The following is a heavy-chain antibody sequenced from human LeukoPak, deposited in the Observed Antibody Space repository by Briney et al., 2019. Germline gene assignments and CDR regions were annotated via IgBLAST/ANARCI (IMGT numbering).Heavy chain of an antibody. J-gene: IGHJ4*02. D-gene: IGHD4-17*01. CDR3: AKTPRATVTTNY. V-gene: IGHV3-23*01. CDR2: ISGSGGST. CDR1: GFTFSSDA. Sequence: GSLRLSCAASGFTFSSDAMSWVRQAPGKGLAWVSAISGSGGSTYYADSVKGRFTISRDNSKNTLYMQMNSLRVEDTAVYYCAKTPRATVTTNYWGQGTLVTVSS.